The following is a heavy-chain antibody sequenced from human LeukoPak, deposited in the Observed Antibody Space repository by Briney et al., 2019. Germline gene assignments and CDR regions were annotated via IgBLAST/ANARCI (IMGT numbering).Heavy chain of an antibody. D-gene: IGHD3-16*02. Sequence: GGSLRLSCAASGFTFSSYAMSWVRQAPGKGLEWVSAISGSGGNTYYADSVKGRFTISRDNSKNTLYLQMNSLRAEDTAVYYCAKGGGVIVIMNYWGQGTLVTVSS. V-gene: IGHV3-23*01. CDR3: AKGGGVIVIMNY. CDR2: ISGSGGNT. J-gene: IGHJ4*02. CDR1: GFTFSSYA.